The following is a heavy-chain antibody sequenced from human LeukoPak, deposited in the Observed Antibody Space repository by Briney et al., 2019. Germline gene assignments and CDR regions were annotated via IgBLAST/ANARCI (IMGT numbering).Heavy chain of an antibody. V-gene: IGHV4-34*01. CDR2: INHSGST. D-gene: IGHD2-2*01. Sequence: SETLSLTCAVYGGSFSGYYWSWIRQPPGKGLEWIGEINHSGSTNYNPSLKSRVTISVDTSKNQFSLKLSSVTAADTAVDYCARVAVVPAAMDYYYYYMDVWGKGTTVTISS. CDR1: GGSFSGYY. CDR3: ARVAVVPAAMDYYYYYMDV. J-gene: IGHJ6*03.